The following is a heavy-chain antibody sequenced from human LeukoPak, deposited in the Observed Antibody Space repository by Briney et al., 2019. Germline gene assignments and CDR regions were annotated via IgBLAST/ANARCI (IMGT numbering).Heavy chain of an antibody. CDR2: IKQDGSEK. CDR3: ARDQPYDILTGYYKRGRYFDL. CDR1: GFTFSSYW. D-gene: IGHD3-9*01. J-gene: IGHJ2*01. Sequence: EGSLRLSCAASGFTFSSYWMSWVRQAPGKGLEWVANIKQDGSEKYYVDSVRGRFTISRDNAKNSLYLQMNSLRAEDTAVYYCARDQPYDILTGYYKRGRYFDLWGRGTLVTVSS. V-gene: IGHV3-7*01.